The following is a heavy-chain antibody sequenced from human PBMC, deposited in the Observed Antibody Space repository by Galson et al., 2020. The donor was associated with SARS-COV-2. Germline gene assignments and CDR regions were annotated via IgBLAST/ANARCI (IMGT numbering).Heavy chain of an antibody. J-gene: IGHJ4*02. CDR1: GFTFSSYA. D-gene: IGHD6-6*01. Sequence: TGGSLRLSCAASGFTFSSYAMSWVRQAPGKGLEWVSAISGSGGNTYYADSVKGRFTISRDSSKNTLYLQVNSLRAEDTAVYFCAREGATITGRPPYAVDYWGQGTLVTVSS. V-gene: IGHV3-23*01. CDR2: ISGSGGNT. CDR3: AREGATITGRPPYAVDY.